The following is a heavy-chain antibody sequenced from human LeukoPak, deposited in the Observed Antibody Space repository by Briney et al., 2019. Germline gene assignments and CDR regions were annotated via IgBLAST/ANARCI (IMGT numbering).Heavy chain of an antibody. CDR1: GGSFSGYY. CDR3: ARAQGISSSWYIWYYYYMDV. V-gene: IGHV4-34*01. CDR2: INHSGST. D-gene: IGHD6-13*01. Sequence: SSETLPLTCAVYGGSFSGYYWSWIRQPPGKGLEWIGEINHSGSTNYNPSLKSRVTISVDTSKNQFSLKLSSVTAADTAGYYCARAQGISSSWYIWYYYYMDVWGKGTTVTVSS. J-gene: IGHJ6*03.